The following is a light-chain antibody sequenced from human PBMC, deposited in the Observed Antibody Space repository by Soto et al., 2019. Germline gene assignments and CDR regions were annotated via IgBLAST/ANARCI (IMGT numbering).Light chain of an antibody. Sequence: DIQMTQSPSPLSASVGDRVTITCQASQGITKSLNWYQQKPGKAPKLLIYDASILETGVPSRFTGSGSGTDFTFTISGLQPEDIATYYCQQHEDLPLTFGPGTKVNIK. CDR1: QGITKS. CDR3: QQHEDLPLT. V-gene: IGKV1-33*01. CDR2: DAS. J-gene: IGKJ3*01.